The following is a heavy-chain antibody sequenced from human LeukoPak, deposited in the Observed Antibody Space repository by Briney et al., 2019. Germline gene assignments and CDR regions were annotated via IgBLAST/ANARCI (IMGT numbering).Heavy chain of an antibody. J-gene: IGHJ5*02. CDR2: ISSSSSYI. D-gene: IGHD5-12*01. CDR3: ASRGLEDGWSYSGYDSPTVHNWFDP. CDR1: GFTFSSYS. Sequence: GGSLRLSCAASGFTFSSYSMNWVRQAPGKGLEWVSSISSSSSYIYYADSVKGRFTISRDNAKNSLYLQMNSLRAEDTAVYYCASRGLEDGWSYSGYDSPTVHNWFDPWGQGTLVTVSS. V-gene: IGHV3-21*01.